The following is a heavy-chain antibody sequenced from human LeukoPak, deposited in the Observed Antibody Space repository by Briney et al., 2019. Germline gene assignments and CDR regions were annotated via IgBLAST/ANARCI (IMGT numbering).Heavy chain of an antibody. Sequence: GGSLRLSCAASGFTFSDYYMSWIRQAPGKGLEWVSYISSRGSTIYYADSVKGRFTLSRDNAKKSLYLQMNSLRAEDTAVYYCAREDYGGYSFDYWGQGTLVTVSS. CDR1: GFTFSDYY. D-gene: IGHD4-23*01. CDR2: ISSRGSTI. CDR3: AREDYGGYSFDY. V-gene: IGHV3-11*04. J-gene: IGHJ4*02.